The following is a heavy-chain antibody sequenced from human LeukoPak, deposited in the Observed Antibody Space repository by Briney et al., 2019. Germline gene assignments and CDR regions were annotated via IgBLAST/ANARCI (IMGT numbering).Heavy chain of an antibody. CDR3: ARDWSGNYYTNWFDP. CDR1: GGSISSYD. CDR2: IYTSGST. D-gene: IGHD1-26*01. J-gene: IGHJ5*02. V-gene: IGHV4-4*07. Sequence: SETLSLTCTVSGGSISSYDWSWIRQPAGKGLEWIGRIYTSGSTNYNPSLKSRVTMSVDTSKNQFSLKLSSVTAADTAVYYCARDWSGNYYTNWFDPWGQGTLVTVSS.